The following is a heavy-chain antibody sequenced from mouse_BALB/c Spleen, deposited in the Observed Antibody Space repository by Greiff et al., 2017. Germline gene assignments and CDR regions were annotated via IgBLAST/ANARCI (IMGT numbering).Heavy chain of an antibody. J-gene: IGHJ3*01. V-gene: IGHV1-14*01. CDR2: INPYNDGT. D-gene: IGHD1-1*01. Sequence: EVQLQQSGPELVKPGASVKMSCKASGYTFTSYVMYWVKQKPGQGLEWIGYINPYNDGTKYNEKFKGKTTLTSDKTSSTAYMELSSLTSEDSTVYYWTRGGRGIAYWGQGTLVTVSA. CDR1: GYTFTSYV. CDR3: TRGGRGIAY.